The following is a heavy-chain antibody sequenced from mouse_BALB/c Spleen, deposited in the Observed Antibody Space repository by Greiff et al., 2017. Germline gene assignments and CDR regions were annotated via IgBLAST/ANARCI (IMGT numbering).Heavy chain of an antibody. CDR1: GYSITSDYA. Sequence: EVQLQESGPGLVKPSQSLSLTCTVTGYSITSDYAWNWIRQFPGNKLEWMGYISYSGSTSYNPSLKSRISITRDTSKNQFFLQLNSVTTEDTATYYCARGITTVYFDYWGQGTTLTVSS. CDR3: ARGITTVYFDY. V-gene: IGHV3-2*02. D-gene: IGHD1-1*01. CDR2: ISYSGST. J-gene: IGHJ2*01.